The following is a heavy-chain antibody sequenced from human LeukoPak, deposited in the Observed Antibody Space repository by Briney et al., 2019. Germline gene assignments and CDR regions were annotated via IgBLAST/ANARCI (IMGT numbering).Heavy chain of an antibody. Sequence: GASVKVSCKASGYTFTGYYMHWVRQAPGQGLEWMGWINPNSGGTDYAQKFQGRVTMTRDTSISTAYMELSRLRSDDTAVYYCARSSSLTDAFDIWGQGTMVTVSS. V-gene: IGHV1-2*02. CDR3: ARSSSLTDAFDI. J-gene: IGHJ3*02. D-gene: IGHD6-6*01. CDR2: INPNSGGT. CDR1: GYTFTGYY.